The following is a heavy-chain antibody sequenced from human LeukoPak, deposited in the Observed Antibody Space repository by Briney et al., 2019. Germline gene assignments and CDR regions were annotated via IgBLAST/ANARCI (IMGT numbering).Heavy chain of an antibody. J-gene: IGHJ4*02. CDR1: GFTFSSYS. CDR3: ARGDYHYDSSWDY. V-gene: IGHV3-48*01. CDR2: ISGSSSSI. D-gene: IGHD3-22*01. Sequence: PGGSLRLSCAASGFTFSSYSMNWVRQAPGKGLEWVSYISGSSSSIYYADSVKGRFTISRDNARNSLYLQINSLRAEDTAVYYCARGDYHYDSSWDYWGQGTLVTVSS.